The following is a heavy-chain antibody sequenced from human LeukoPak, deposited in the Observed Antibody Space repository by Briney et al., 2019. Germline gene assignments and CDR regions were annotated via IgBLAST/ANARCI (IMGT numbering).Heavy chain of an antibody. J-gene: IGHJ4*02. CDR2: ISAYNGNT. V-gene: IGHV1-18*01. D-gene: IGHD1-20*01. Sequence: GASVKVSCKASGYTFTSYGISWVRQAPGQGLEWMGWISAYNGNTNYAQKLQGRVTMTTDTSTSTAYMELRSLRSDDTAVYYCARSDDGITGTTPYDYWGQGTLVTVSS. CDR3: ARSDDGITGTTPYDY. CDR1: GYTFTSYG.